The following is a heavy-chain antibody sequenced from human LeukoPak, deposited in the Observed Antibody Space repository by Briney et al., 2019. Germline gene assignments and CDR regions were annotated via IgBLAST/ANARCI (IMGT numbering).Heavy chain of an antibody. Sequence: GGSLRLSCAASGFTFSGFWMTWVRQAPGKGLEWVANVNPDGREQYYGDSVKGRFTISRDNAKSSLSLQMNSLRAEDTAVYYCAKDRNAGTSYFDYWGQGTLVTVSS. CDR1: GFTFSGFW. CDR2: VNPDGREQ. V-gene: IGHV3-7*05. J-gene: IGHJ4*02. CDR3: AKDRNAGTSYFDY. D-gene: IGHD2-2*01.